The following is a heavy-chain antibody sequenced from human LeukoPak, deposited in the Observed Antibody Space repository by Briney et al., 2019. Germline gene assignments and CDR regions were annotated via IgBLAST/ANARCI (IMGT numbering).Heavy chain of an antibody. J-gene: IGHJ4*02. D-gene: IGHD6-19*01. CDR3: ARYSSGWYYFDY. Sequence: SVKVSCKASGGTFSSYAISWVRQAPGQGLEWMGRIIPILGIANYAQKFQGRVTMTRNTSISTAYMELSSLRSEDTAVYYCARYSSGWYYFDYWGQGTLVTVSS. CDR2: IIPILGIA. V-gene: IGHV1-69*04. CDR1: GGTFSSYA.